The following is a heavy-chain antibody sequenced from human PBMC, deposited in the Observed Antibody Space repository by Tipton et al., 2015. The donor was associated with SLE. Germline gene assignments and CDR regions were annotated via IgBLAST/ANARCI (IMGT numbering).Heavy chain of an antibody. CDR2: SSTYTGNT. Sequence: QLVQSGAEVKKPGASVKVSCKASGYTFTSYDITWVRQAPGQGLEWMGWSSTYTGNTMYTQKFQGRVTMTTDTSTSTAYMDLRSLRSDDTAVYYCARSGRGYSGYDDAFDIWGQGTMVTVAS. D-gene: IGHD5-12*01. CDR3: ARSGRGYSGYDDAFDI. J-gene: IGHJ3*02. V-gene: IGHV1-18*04. CDR1: GYTFTSYD.